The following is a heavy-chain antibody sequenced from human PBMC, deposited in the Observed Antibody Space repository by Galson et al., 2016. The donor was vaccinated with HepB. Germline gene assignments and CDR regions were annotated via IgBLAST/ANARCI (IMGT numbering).Heavy chain of an antibody. CDR3: SRAQDHYFYSIDG. V-gene: IGHV1-18*01. J-gene: IGHJ6*02. CDR2: ITTVTGNT. CDR1: GYTFTTYG. Sequence: SVKVSCKASGYTFTTYGISWVRQAPGQGLEWMGWITTVTGNTNYAQKFQGRVTMTTDTSPNTAYMELRSLRSDDTAVYYCSRAQDHYFYSIDGWGQGTTGTVS.